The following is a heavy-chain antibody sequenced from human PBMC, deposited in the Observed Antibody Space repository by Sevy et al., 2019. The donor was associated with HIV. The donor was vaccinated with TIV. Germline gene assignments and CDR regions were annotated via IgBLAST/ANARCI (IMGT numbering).Heavy chain of an antibody. V-gene: IGHV3-7*01. CDR2: IKGDGSDK. CDR1: GFTFSANW. Sequence: GGYLRLSCAASGFTFSANWMNWVRQAPGKGLEWVANIKGDGSDKHYVDSVEGRFTISRDNAKNLLYLQMNSLRVEDTAVYYRAHETFGRFESWGQGTLVTVSS. CDR3: AHETFGRFES. J-gene: IGHJ4*02. D-gene: IGHD3-16*01.